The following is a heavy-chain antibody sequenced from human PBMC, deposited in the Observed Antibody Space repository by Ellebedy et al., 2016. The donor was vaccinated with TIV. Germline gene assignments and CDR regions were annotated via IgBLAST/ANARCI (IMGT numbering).Heavy chain of an antibody. CDR3: ARRMLYYYYYYMDV. Sequence: ASVKVSXXASGATFSSYAISWVRQAPGQGLEWMGWISAYNGNTNYAQKLQGRVTMTTDTSTSTAYMELSSLRSEDTAVYYCARRMLYYYYYYMDVWGKGTTVTVSS. J-gene: IGHJ6*03. CDR2: ISAYNGNT. V-gene: IGHV1-18*01. CDR1: GATFSSYA. D-gene: IGHD2-8*01.